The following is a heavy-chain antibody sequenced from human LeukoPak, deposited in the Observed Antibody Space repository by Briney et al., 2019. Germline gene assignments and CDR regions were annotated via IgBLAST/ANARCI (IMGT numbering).Heavy chain of an antibody. Sequence: GGSLRLSCAASGFTISSNWMHWVRQAPGKGLVWVSRINSDGSSRNYADSVKGRFTISRDNAKNTLYLQMNSLRVEDTAVYYCVRGPELKMRYGIDVWGQGTTVTVS. D-gene: IGHD1-26*01. CDR1: GFTISSNW. CDR3: VRGPELKMRYGIDV. CDR2: INSDGSSR. J-gene: IGHJ6*02. V-gene: IGHV3-74*01.